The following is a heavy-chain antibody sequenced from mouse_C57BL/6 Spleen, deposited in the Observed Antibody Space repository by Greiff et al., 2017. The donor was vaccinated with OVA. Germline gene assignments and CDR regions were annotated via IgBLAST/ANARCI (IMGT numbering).Heavy chain of an antibody. V-gene: IGHV1-55*01. Sequence: VQLQQSGAELVKPGASVKMSCKASGYTFTSYWITWVKQRPGQGLEWIGDIYPGSGSTNYNEKFKSKATLTVDTSSSTAYMQLSSLTSEDSAVYYCARGVYYGNPYFDYWGQGTTLTVSS. D-gene: IGHD2-1*01. J-gene: IGHJ2*01. CDR3: ARGVYYGNPYFDY. CDR2: IYPGSGST. CDR1: GYTFTSYW.